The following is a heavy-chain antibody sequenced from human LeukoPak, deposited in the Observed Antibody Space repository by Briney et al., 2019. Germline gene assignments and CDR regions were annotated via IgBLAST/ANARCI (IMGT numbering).Heavy chain of an antibody. CDR1: GFTFVDYG. J-gene: IGHJ4*02. D-gene: IGHD3-10*01. CDR2: INWNGGST. CDR3: ARDRGPYYFDY. Sequence: GGSLRLSCAASGFTFVDYGMSWVRQAPGKGLEWVSGINWNGGSTGYADSVKGRFTISRDNAKNSLYLQMNSLRAEDTALYHCARDRGPYYFDYWGQGTLVTVSS. V-gene: IGHV3-20*01.